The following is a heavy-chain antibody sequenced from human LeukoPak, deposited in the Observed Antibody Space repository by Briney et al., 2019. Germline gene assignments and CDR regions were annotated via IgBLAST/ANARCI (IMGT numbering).Heavy chain of an antibody. J-gene: IGHJ4*02. CDR2: IIPIFGTA. CDR1: GGTFSSYA. Sequence: GASVKVSCKASGGTFSSYAISWVRQAPGQGLEWMGGIIPIFGTANYAQKFQGRVTITADESTSTAYMELSSLRSEDTAVYYCARDFSGYDYVWGSYLLGRGAYFDYWGQGTLVTVSS. CDR3: ARDFSGYDYVWGSYLLGRGAYFDY. V-gene: IGHV1-69*13. D-gene: IGHD3-16*02.